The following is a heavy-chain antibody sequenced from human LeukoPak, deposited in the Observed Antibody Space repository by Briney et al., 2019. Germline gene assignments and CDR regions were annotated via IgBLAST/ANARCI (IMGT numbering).Heavy chain of an antibody. Sequence: PSETLSLTCTVSGVSISNYYWSWIRQPAGKGLEWIGRIYSSGSTNYNPSLKSRVTMSVDTSKNQFSLRLTSVTAADTAVYYCARGVSSGYYSVYYFDYWGQGTLVTVSS. CDR2: IYSSGST. J-gene: IGHJ4*02. D-gene: IGHD3-22*01. CDR1: GVSISNYY. CDR3: ARGVSSGYYSVYYFDY. V-gene: IGHV4-4*07.